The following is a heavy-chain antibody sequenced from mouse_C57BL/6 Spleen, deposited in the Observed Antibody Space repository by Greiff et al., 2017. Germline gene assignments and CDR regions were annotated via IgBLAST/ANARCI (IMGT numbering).Heavy chain of an antibody. Sequence: QVQLQQSGPGLVQPSQSLSITCTVSGFSLTSYGVHWVRQSPGKGLEWLGVIWSGGSTDYNAAFISRLSISKDNSKSQVFFKMISLQADDTAIYYCARWGTTVGEGYFDVWGTGTTVTVSS. CDR1: GFSLTSYG. CDR2: IWSGGST. V-gene: IGHV2-2*01. J-gene: IGHJ1*03. D-gene: IGHD1-1*01. CDR3: ARWGTTVGEGYFDV.